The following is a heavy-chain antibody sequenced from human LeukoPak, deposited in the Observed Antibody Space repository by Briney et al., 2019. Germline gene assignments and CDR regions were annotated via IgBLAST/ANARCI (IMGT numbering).Heavy chain of an antibody. Sequence: SETLSLTCTVSGGSISSYYWSWIRQPPGKGLEWIGYIYYTGSTNYNPSLKSRVTISVDTSKNQFSLKLSSLTAADTAVYYCARDMVQTLDYWGQGTLVTVSS. V-gene: IGHV4-59*01. D-gene: IGHD3-10*01. J-gene: IGHJ4*02. CDR2: IYYTGST. CDR3: ARDMVQTLDY. CDR1: GGSISSYY.